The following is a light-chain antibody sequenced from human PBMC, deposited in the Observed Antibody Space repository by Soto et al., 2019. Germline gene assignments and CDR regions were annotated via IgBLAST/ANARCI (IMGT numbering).Light chain of an antibody. CDR3: QQYETFSGT. J-gene: IGKJ1*01. Sequence: DIPMTQSPSTLSASVGDTVTVSCRASQSVSGWLAWYQQKPGEAPKLMIYDASALPRGVPARFSGSGSGTKFTLTIASLQPDDVATYYCQQYETFSGTLGPGTKVDIK. V-gene: IGKV1-5*01. CDR2: DAS. CDR1: QSVSGW.